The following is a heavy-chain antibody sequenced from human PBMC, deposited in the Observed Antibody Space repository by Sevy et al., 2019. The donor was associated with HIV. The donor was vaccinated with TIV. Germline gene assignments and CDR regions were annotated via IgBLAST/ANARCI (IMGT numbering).Heavy chain of an antibody. Sequence: GGSLRLSCAASGLTFSTYSMNWVRQAPGKGLEWVSYISSSSSTIYYADPVKGRFTISRDNAKNSQYLQMNSLRAEDTAVYYCASPLPFYYGSGSEEFDYWGRGTLVTVSS. CDR3: ASPLPFYYGSGSEEFDY. D-gene: IGHD3-10*01. CDR2: ISSSSSTI. V-gene: IGHV3-48*01. CDR1: GLTFSTYS. J-gene: IGHJ4*02.